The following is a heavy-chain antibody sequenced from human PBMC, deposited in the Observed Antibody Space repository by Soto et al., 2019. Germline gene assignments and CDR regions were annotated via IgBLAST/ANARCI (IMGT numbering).Heavy chain of an antibody. Sequence: EVQLVESGGGLVQPGGSLRLSCAASGFTFSDHYMDWVRQAPGKGLEWVGRTRNKANSYTTEYAASVKGRFTISRDDSKNSLYLQMNSLKTEDTAVYYCARVPAAVAGRVGAFDIWGQGTMVTVSS. J-gene: IGHJ3*02. V-gene: IGHV3-72*01. CDR3: ARVPAAVAGRVGAFDI. CDR2: TRNKANSYTT. D-gene: IGHD6-19*01. CDR1: GFTFSDHY.